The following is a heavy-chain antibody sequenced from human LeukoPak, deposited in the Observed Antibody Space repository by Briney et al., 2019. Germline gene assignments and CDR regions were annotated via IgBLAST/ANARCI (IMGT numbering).Heavy chain of an antibody. V-gene: IGHV3-33*06. CDR2: IWYDGSNK. Sequence: TGRSLRLSCAASGFTFSSYGMHWVRQAPGKGLEWVAVIWYDGSNKYYADSVKGRFTISRDNSKNTLYLQMNSLRAEDTAVYYCAKDPSSGWYGVDYWGQGTLVTVSS. D-gene: IGHD6-19*01. J-gene: IGHJ4*02. CDR1: GFTFSSYG. CDR3: AKDPSSGWYGVDY.